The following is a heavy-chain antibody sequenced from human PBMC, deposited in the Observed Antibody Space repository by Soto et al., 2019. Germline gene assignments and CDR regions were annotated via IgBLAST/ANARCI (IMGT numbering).Heavy chain of an antibody. V-gene: IGHV4-61*01. CDR3: ARDRYSNSPFFDY. Sequence: SETLSLTCTVSGGSVSSTSHFWSWIRQPPGKGLEWIGYIYYSGSTNYNPSLKSRVSMSVDTSKNQFSLKLTSVTAEDTAVYYCARDRYSNSPFFDYWGQGALVTVSS. CDR2: IYYSGST. CDR1: GGSVSSTSHF. D-gene: IGHD6-6*01. J-gene: IGHJ4*02.